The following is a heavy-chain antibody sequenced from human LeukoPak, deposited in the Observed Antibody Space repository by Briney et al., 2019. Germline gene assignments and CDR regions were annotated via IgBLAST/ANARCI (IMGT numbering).Heavy chain of an antibody. J-gene: IGHJ4*02. V-gene: IGHV1-18*01. CDR1: GYTFTSYG. CDR3: ARFAVHRRIAVDGQFGLDY. D-gene: IGHD6-19*01. CDR2: ISGYNGDT. Sequence: ASVKVSCKASGYTFTSYGISWVRQAPGQGLEWMGWISGYNGDTNYAQKYQGRATMTTDTSTSTAFMELRDLRSDDTAVYYCARFAVHRRIAVDGQFGLDYWGQGTLVTVSS.